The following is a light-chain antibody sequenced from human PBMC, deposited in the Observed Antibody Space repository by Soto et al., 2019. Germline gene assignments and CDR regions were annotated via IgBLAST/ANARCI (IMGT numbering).Light chain of an antibody. CDR1: QSVSNNY. CDR2: GAS. Sequence: EIVLTQSPGTLSLSPGERATLSCRASQSVSNNYLAWYQQKPGQAPRLLIYGASSRATGIPDRFSGSGSATDFTLTISRLEPDDFAVYYCQQYGTSPPLTFGGGTKVEIK. CDR3: QQYGTSPPLT. J-gene: IGKJ4*01. V-gene: IGKV3-20*01.